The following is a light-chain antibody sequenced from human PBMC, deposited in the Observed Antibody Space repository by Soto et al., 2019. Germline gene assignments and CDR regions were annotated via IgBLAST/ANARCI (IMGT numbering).Light chain of an antibody. CDR2: AAS. Sequence: DIQMTQSPSSLSASVGDRVTITCRASQGISNYLAWYQQKPGKVPKLLIYAASTLQSGVPSRFSGSGSGTDFNITISSLQPEDGATYYCQKYKSAPRTFGQGTKVEIK. CDR1: QGISNY. J-gene: IGKJ1*01. CDR3: QKYKSAPRT. V-gene: IGKV1-27*01.